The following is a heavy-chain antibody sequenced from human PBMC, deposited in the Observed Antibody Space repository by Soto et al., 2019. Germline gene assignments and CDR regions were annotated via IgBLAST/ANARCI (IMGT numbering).Heavy chain of an antibody. Sequence: GSLRLSCAASGFTFSSYAMSWVRQAPGKGLEWVSAISGSGGSTYYADSVKGRFTISRDNSKNTLYLQMNSLRAEDTAVYYCAKDREWFGELFTFDPWGQGTLVTVSS. CDR3: AKDREWFGELFTFDP. J-gene: IGHJ5*02. CDR1: GFTFSSYA. CDR2: ISGSGGST. D-gene: IGHD3-10*01. V-gene: IGHV3-23*01.